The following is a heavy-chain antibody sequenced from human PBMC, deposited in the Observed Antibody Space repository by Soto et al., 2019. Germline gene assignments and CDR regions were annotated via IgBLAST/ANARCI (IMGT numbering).Heavy chain of an antibody. CDR1: GASINNNDYY. J-gene: IGHJ2*01. CDR2: VYYSGTT. Sequence: PSETLSLTCTVSGASINNNDYYWSWIRQTPGKGLEWIGYVYYSGTTDYIPSLKSRLPMSIDKSQNQFTLKLNSVTAADTATYYCARMSYFYDKWYFDLWGRGTLVTSPQ. D-gene: IGHD3-22*01. CDR3: ARMSYFYDKWYFDL. V-gene: IGHV4-30-4*01.